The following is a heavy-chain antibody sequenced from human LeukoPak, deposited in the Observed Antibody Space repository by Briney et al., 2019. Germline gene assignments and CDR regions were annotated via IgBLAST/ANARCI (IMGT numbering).Heavy chain of an antibody. CDR3: ARTTEGGYTYDYFYYYYMDV. Sequence: PSGTLSLTCAVSGGSISSSNWWSWVRQPPGKGLEWIGYIYYSGSTNYNPSLKSRVTISVDTSKNQFSLKLSSVTAADTAVYYCARTTEGGYTYDYFYYYYMDVWGKGTTVTISS. J-gene: IGHJ6*03. CDR1: GGSISSSNW. V-gene: IGHV4-4*02. D-gene: IGHD5-18*01. CDR2: IYYSGST.